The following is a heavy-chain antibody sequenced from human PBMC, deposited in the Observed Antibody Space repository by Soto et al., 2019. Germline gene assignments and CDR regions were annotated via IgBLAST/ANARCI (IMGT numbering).Heavy chain of an antibody. CDR1: GFTFDDYA. V-gene: IGHV3-9*01. Sequence: EVQLVESGGGLVQPGRSLRLSCAASGFTFDDYAMHWVRQAPGKGLEWVSGISWNSGSIGYADSVKGRFTISRDNAKNSLYLQMNSLRAEDTALYYCAKVMGRGSGWTFDYWGQGTLVTVSS. CDR2: ISWNSGSI. D-gene: IGHD6-19*01. J-gene: IGHJ4*02. CDR3: AKVMGRGSGWTFDY.